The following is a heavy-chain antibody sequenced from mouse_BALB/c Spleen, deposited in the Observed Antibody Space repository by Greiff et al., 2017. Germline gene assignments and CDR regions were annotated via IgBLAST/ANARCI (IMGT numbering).Heavy chain of an antibody. CDR3: ARDRQLGLRSDAMDY. Sequence: VQGVESGPGLVQPSQSLSITCTVSGFSLTGYGVNWVRQPPGKGLEWLGMIWGDGSTDYNSALKSRLSISKDNSKSQVFLKMNSLQTDDTARYYCARDRQLGLRSDAMDYWGQGTSVTVSS. CDR2: IWGDGST. V-gene: IGHV2-6-7*01. J-gene: IGHJ4*01. D-gene: IGHD3-2*01. CDR1: GFSLTGYG.